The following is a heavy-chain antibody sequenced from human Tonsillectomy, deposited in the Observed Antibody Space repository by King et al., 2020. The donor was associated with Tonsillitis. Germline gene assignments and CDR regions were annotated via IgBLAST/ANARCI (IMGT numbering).Heavy chain of an antibody. V-gene: IGHV3-74*01. D-gene: IGHD3-3*01. J-gene: IGHJ5*02. CDR1: GFTFSHYW. CDR2: TNIDGSIT. CDR3: ARQIGVVSWYH. Sequence: VQLVESGGGLVQPGGSLRLSCAASGFTFSHYWMHWVRLAPGQGLVWVSRTNIDGSITNYADSEKGRFTISRDNAKRTLYLQRNSLRAEDTAVYYCARQIGVVSWYHWGQGTLVTVSS.